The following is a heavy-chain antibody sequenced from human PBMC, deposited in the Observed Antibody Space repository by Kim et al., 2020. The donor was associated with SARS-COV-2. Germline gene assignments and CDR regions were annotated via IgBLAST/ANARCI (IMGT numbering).Heavy chain of an antibody. V-gene: IGHV1-3*01. D-gene: IGHD6-13*01. CDR2: INAGNGNT. CDR3: ARPRSDSGIWYHEFDC. Sequence: ASVKVSCKASGYTFTSYLMQWVRQAPGQRLEWMGWINAGNGNTKYSQKFQGRVTISRDTSASTAYMELSSLRSEDTAVYYCARPRSDSGIWYHEFDCWGQ. CDR1: GYTFTSYL. J-gene: IGHJ4*02.